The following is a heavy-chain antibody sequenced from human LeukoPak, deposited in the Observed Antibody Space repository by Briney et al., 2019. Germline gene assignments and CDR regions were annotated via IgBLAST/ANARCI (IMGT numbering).Heavy chain of an antibody. CDR3: ARARAGSGWSDAAYYFDY. V-gene: IGHV1-18*04. D-gene: IGHD6-19*01. Sequence: ASVKVSCKASGYTFTSYGISWVRQVPGQGLEWMGWISAYNGNTNYAQKLQGRVTMTTDTSTSTAYMELRSLRSDDTAVYYCARARAGSGWSDAAYYFDYWGQGTLVTASS. J-gene: IGHJ4*02. CDR1: GYTFTSYG. CDR2: ISAYNGNT.